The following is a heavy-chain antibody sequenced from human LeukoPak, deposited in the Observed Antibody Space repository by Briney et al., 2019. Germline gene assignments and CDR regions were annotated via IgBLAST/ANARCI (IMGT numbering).Heavy chain of an antibody. CDR3: AGGQFLVSNDY. J-gene: IGHJ4*02. Sequence: SETLSLTCTVSGGSVSGGSYYWSWIRQPPGKGLEWIGYFYYTGSTNYNPSLKSRVTISVDTSKNQFSLRLSSVTAADTAVYYCAGGQFLVSNDYWGQGILVTASS. D-gene: IGHD5/OR15-5a*01. V-gene: IGHV4-61*01. CDR1: GGSVSGGSYY. CDR2: FYYTGST.